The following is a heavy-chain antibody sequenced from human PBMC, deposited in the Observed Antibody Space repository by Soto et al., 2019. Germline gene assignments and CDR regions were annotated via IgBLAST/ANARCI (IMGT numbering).Heavy chain of an antibody. V-gene: IGHV4-30-2*01. D-gene: IGHD4-17*01. J-gene: IGHJ4*02. CDR3: ARARDRTVTTFYFDY. CDR1: GGSISSGGYS. Sequence: QLQLQESGSGLVKPSQTLSLTCAVSGGSISSGGYSWSWIRQPPGKGLEWIGYIYHSGSTYYNPPLKSRVTISVDRSKNQFSLKLSSVTAADTAVYYCARARDRTVTTFYFDYWGQGTLVTVSS. CDR2: IYHSGST.